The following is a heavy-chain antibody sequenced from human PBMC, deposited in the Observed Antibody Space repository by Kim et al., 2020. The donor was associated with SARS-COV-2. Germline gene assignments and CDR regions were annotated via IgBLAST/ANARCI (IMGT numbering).Heavy chain of an antibody. Sequence: SVKVSCKASGGTFSRYAISWVRQAPGQGLEWMGGIIPIFGTANYAQKFQGRVTITADESTSTAYMELSSLRSEDTAVYYCARTGDYKTYYYYGMDVWGQGTTVTVSS. CDR2: IIPIFGTA. D-gene: IGHD4-17*01. CDR1: GGTFSRYA. CDR3: ARTGDYKTYYYYGMDV. V-gene: IGHV1-69*13. J-gene: IGHJ6*02.